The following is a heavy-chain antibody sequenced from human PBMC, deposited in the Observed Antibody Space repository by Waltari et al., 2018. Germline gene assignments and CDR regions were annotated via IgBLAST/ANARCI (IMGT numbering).Heavy chain of an antibody. D-gene: IGHD6-25*01. CDR1: GFTFSSYS. V-gene: IGHV3-21*01. Sequence: EVQLVESGGGLVKPGGSLRLSCAASGFTFSSYSMNWVRQAPGKVLEWVSSISSSSSYIYYADSVKGRFTISRYNAKNSLYLQMNSLRAEDTAVYYCARDPGSGGAFDIWGQGTMVTVSS. CDR3: ARDPGSGGAFDI. J-gene: IGHJ3*02. CDR2: ISSSSSYI.